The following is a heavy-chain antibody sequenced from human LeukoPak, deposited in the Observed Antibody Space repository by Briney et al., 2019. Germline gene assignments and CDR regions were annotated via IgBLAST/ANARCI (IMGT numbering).Heavy chain of an antibody. V-gene: IGHV4-31*03. J-gene: IGHJ4*02. D-gene: IGHD5-12*01. Sequence: SETLSLTCTVSGGSISSGGYYWSWIRQHPGKGLEWIGYIYYSGSTYYNPSLKSRVTISVDTSKNQFSLKLSSVTAADTAVYYCARECPRGRGYSGGRWFDYWGQGALVTVSS. CDR2: IYYSGST. CDR1: GGSISSGGYY. CDR3: ARECPRGRGYSGGRWFDY.